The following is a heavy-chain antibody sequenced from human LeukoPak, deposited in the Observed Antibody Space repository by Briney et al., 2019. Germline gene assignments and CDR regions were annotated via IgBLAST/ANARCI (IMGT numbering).Heavy chain of an antibody. CDR2: IYYGGST. CDR3: ARGIAAADWFDP. J-gene: IGHJ5*02. Sequence: SETLSLTCTVSGGSVSSHDYYWTWIRQPPGKGLEWIGYIYYGGSTSYNPSLKSRVTISVDTSKSQFSLKMTSMTAADTAVYYCARGIAAADWFDPRGQGTLVTVSS. CDR1: GGSVSSHDYY. D-gene: IGHD6-13*01. V-gene: IGHV4-61*08.